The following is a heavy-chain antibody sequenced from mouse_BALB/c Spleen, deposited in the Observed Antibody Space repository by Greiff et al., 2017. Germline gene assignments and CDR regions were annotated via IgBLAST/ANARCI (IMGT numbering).Heavy chain of an antibody. CDR3: ARDGYPSYYAMDY. D-gene: IGHD2-3*01. CDR2: INPGSGGT. Sequence: VQRVESGAELVRPGTSVKVSCKASGYAFTNYLIEWVKQRPGQGLEWIGVINPGSGGTNYNEKFKGKATLTADKSSSTAYMQLSSLTSDDSAVYFCARDGYPSYYAMDYWGQGTSVTVSS. V-gene: IGHV1-54*01. J-gene: IGHJ4*01. CDR1: GYAFTNYL.